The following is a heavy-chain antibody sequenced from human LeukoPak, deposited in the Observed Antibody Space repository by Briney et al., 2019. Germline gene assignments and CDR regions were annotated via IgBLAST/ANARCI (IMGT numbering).Heavy chain of an antibody. V-gene: IGHV4-4*02. CDR1: GGSISSSNW. D-gene: IGHD5-18*01. CDR3: ARQGVRGYSYGL. CDR2: IHQSGGT. Sequence: PSGTLSLTCAVSGGSISSSNWWSWARQSPGKGLEWIGGIHQSGGTNYNPSLKSRVTILIDKSKNQISLELTSVTAADTAVYHCARQGVRGYSYGLWGQGILVSVSS. J-gene: IGHJ4*02.